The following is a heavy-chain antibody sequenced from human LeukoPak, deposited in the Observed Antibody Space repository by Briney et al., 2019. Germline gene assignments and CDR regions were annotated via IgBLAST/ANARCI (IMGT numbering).Heavy chain of an antibody. D-gene: IGHD6-13*01. CDR3: ASHIAASGFPFDY. CDR1: GFTFSTYA. J-gene: IGHJ4*02. V-gene: IGHV3-30-3*01. Sequence: PGGSLRLSCAASGFTFSTYAMHGVRQAPGKGLEWVAVISYDGSSKYYADPVKVRFTISRDNSKNTLYLQMNSLTAEDTAVYYCASHIAASGFPFDYWGQGTLVTVSS. CDR2: ISYDGSSK.